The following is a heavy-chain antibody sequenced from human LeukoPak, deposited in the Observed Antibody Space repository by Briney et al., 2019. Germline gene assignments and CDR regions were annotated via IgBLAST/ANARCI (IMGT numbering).Heavy chain of an antibody. CDR2: MNPNSGIT. Sequence: ASVKVSCKVSGYTLTELSMHWVRQATGQGLEWMGWMNPNSGITGYAQKFQGRVTISRNTSISTAYMELSSLRSEDTAVYYCAREDYYDSGSNDYWGQGTLVTVSS. D-gene: IGHD3-22*01. J-gene: IGHJ4*02. CDR3: AREDYYDSGSNDY. CDR1: GYTLTELS. V-gene: IGHV1-8*03.